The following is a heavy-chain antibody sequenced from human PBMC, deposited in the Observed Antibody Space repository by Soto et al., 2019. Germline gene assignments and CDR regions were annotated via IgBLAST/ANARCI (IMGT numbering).Heavy chain of an antibody. CDR1: GFTFSSYG. CDR2: IWYDGSKK. V-gene: IGHV3-33*01. CDR3: ARDGGGRIWFGESGSYFDY. D-gene: IGHD3-10*01. J-gene: IGHJ4*02. Sequence: LRLSCAASGFTFSSYGMHWVRQAPGKGLEWVAVIWYDGSKKYYGDSVKGRFTISRDNSKNTLYLQMNSLRAEDTAVYYCARDGGGRIWFGESGSYFDYWGQGSLVTVSS.